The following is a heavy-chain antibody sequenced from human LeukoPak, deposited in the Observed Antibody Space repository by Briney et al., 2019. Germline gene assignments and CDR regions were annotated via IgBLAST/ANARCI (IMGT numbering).Heavy chain of an antibody. Sequence: GGSRRLSCAASGFTFSSYSMNWVRQAPGKGLEWVSSISSSSSYIYYADSVKGRFTISRDNSKNTLYLQMNSLRAEDTAVYYCAKTYSSGWYFFDYWGQGTLVTVSS. CDR2: ISSSSSYI. D-gene: IGHD6-19*01. CDR3: AKTYSSGWYFFDY. CDR1: GFTFSSYS. V-gene: IGHV3-21*04. J-gene: IGHJ4*02.